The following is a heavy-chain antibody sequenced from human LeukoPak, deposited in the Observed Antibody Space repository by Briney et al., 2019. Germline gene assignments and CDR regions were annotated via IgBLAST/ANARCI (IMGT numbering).Heavy chain of an antibody. D-gene: IGHD3-22*01. Sequence: GGSLRLSCAASGFTFSSYGMHWVRQAPGKGLEWMAFISYDGSNKYYADSVKGRFTISRDNSKNTLYLQINSLRAEDTAVYYCASLSSAGSGGFDYWGQGTLVTVSS. V-gene: IGHV3-30*19. CDR3: ASLSSAGSGGFDY. CDR2: ISYDGSNK. J-gene: IGHJ4*02. CDR1: GFTFSSYG.